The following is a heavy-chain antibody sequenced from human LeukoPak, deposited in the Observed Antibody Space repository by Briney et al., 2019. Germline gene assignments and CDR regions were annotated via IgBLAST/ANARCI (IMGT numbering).Heavy chain of an antibody. CDR3: ARGYTSFSFDY. CDR1: AFTFDDYA. Sequence: PGGSLRLSCAASAFTFDDYAMHWVRQAPGKGLEWVSGISWNSGSIGYADSVKGRFTISRDNAKNSLYLQMNSLRAEDTAVYYCARGYTSFSFDYWGQGTLVTVSS. D-gene: IGHD5-18*01. V-gene: IGHV3-9*01. CDR2: ISWNSGSI. J-gene: IGHJ4*02.